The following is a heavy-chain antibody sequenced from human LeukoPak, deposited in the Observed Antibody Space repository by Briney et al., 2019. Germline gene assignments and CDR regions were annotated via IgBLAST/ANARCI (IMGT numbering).Heavy chain of an antibody. Sequence: GGSLRLSCAASGFTFSRYWMHWLRQAPGKGLVWVSRISTDGSTTTYADSVKGRFTISRDNGKNTLYLQMNSLIAEDTAVYYCASYLTSIPSGMDVWGQGTAVTVSS. CDR2: ISTDGSTT. V-gene: IGHV3-74*01. J-gene: IGHJ6*02. CDR3: ASYLTSIPSGMDV. CDR1: GFTFSRYW. D-gene: IGHD2/OR15-2a*01.